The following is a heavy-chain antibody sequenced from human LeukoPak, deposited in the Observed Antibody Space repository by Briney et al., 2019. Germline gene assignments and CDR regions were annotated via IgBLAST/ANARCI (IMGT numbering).Heavy chain of an antibody. Sequence: SETLSLTCTVSGGSISSDYWSWIRQPPGKGLEWIGYIYYSGSTNYNPSLKSRVTISVDTSKNQFSLKLSSVTAADTAVYYCARISTTVVTPWFDYWGQGTLVTVSS. J-gene: IGHJ4*02. CDR1: GGSISSDY. D-gene: IGHD4-23*01. V-gene: IGHV4-59*01. CDR3: ARISTTVVTPWFDY. CDR2: IYYSGST.